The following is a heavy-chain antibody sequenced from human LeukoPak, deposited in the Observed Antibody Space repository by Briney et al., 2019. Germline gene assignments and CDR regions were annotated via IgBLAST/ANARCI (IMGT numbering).Heavy chain of an antibody. CDR1: GFTVSGYW. J-gene: IGHJ4*02. CDR3: ARFHYLDY. V-gene: IGHV3-7*01. CDR2: IKQDGDEK. Sequence: GGSLRLSCAASGFTVSGYWMSWVRRAPGKGLEWVANIKQDGDEKYYVDSVKGRFTIFRDNAKNAAYLQINSLTVEDTAVYYCARFHYLDYWGQGTLVTVSS.